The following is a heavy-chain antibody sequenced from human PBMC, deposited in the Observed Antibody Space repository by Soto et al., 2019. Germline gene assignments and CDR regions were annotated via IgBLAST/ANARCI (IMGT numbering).Heavy chain of an antibody. CDR2: ISSSSSYI. J-gene: IGHJ6*02. D-gene: IGHD3-16*01. Sequence: GGLRLSCAASGFTFSSYSMNWVRQAPGKGLEWVSSISSSSSYIYYADSVKGRFTISRDNAKNSLYLQMNSLRAEDTAVYYCARDSWGMATMPLYYYYGMDVWGQGTTVTVS. CDR1: GFTFSSYS. CDR3: ARDSWGMATMPLYYYYGMDV. V-gene: IGHV3-21*01.